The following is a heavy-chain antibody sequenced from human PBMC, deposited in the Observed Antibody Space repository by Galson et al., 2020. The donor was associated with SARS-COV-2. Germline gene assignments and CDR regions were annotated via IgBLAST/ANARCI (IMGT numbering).Heavy chain of an antibody. V-gene: IGHV6-1*01. CDR2: TYYRSKWIN. CDR1: GDSVSSNSAA. D-gene: IGHD6-19*01. Sequence: SQTLSLTCAISGDSVSSNSAAWNWIRQSPSRGLEWLGRTYYRSKWINDYAVSVKSRISINADTSKNQFSLQLNSVTPEDTAVYYCAGRRAGTGNIEYWGQGTLVTVSS. CDR3: AGRRAGTGNIEY. J-gene: IGHJ4*02.